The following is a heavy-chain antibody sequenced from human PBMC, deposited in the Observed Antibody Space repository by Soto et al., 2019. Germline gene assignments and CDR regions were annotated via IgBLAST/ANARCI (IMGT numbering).Heavy chain of an antibody. Sequence: EVQLLESGGGLVQPGGSLRLSCAASGFSFSVYAMSWVRQAPGKGLESVSSISGRGTTTSYADSVKGRFTISRDNSKNTLYLQMNSLSVEDTAVYYCATSLYGGNDYWGQGTLVTVSP. V-gene: IGHV3-23*01. J-gene: IGHJ4*02. CDR3: ATSLYGGNDY. D-gene: IGHD4-17*01. CDR1: GFSFSVYA. CDR2: ISGRGTTT.